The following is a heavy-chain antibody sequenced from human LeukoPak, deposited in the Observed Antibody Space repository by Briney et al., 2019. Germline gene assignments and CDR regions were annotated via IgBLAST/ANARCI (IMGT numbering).Heavy chain of an antibody. D-gene: IGHD6-25*01. CDR2: YHNGNS. CDR1: VVSITGDTSY. Sequence: SQTPCLTPMLSVVSITGDTSYSGWIRQPPGKGLEWIGNYHNGNSYYNPSLKSRVTISEDTSGNQFSLRLTSLTAADTAVYYCARLWDSTGLYFYYYMDVWGEGTTVTVSS. V-gene: IGHV4-39*01. J-gene: IGHJ6*03. CDR3: ARLWDSTGLYFYYYMDV.